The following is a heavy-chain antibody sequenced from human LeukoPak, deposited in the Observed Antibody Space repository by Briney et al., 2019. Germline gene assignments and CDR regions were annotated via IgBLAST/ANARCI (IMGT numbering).Heavy chain of an antibody. D-gene: IGHD2-15*01. V-gene: IGHV4-61*02. CDR2: IYTSGST. Sequence: SETLSLTCTVSGGSISSGSYYWSWIRQPAGKGLEWIGRIYTSGSTDYNPSLKSRVTMSVATSKNQFSLKLSSVTAADTAVYYCARAPFEYCSGDICYSRHTFDYWGQGTLVIVSS. CDR3: ARAPFEYCSGDICYSRHTFDY. CDR1: GGSISSGSYY. J-gene: IGHJ4*02.